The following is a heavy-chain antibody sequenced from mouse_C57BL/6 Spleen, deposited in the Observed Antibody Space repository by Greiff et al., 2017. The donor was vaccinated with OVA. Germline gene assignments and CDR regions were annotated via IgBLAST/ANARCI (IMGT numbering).Heavy chain of an antibody. Sequence: EVNLVESGGGLVKPGGSLKLSCAASGFTFSSYAMSWVRQTPEKRLEWVATISDGGSYTYYPDNVKGRFTISRDNAKNNLYLQMSHLKSEDTAMYYCARVLDTWFAYWGQGTLVTVSA. CDR2: ISDGGSYT. CDR3: ARVLDTWFAY. J-gene: IGHJ3*01. V-gene: IGHV5-4*03. CDR1: GFTFSSYA.